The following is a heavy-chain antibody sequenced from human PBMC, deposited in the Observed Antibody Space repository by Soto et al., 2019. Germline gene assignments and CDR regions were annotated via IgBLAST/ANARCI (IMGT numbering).Heavy chain of an antibody. Sequence: EVQLLESGGGLVQPGRSLRLSCAASGLTFRAFSMRWVRQPPGKGLEWVSGISGSGGSTYYADSVKGRFTISRDSSSNTLYLQMSSLRAEDTAVYYCAKSRGDSWYLYYYDYWGQGTLVTVSS. D-gene: IGHD5-12*01. CDR1: GLTFRAFS. CDR3: AKSRGDSWYLYYYDY. J-gene: IGHJ4*02. CDR2: ISGSGGST. V-gene: IGHV3-23*01.